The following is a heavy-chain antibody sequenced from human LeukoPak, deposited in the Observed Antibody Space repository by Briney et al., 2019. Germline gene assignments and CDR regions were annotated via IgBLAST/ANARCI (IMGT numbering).Heavy chain of an antibody. CDR1: GYTFTGYY. CDR3: ARVLVANYDFWSGSYETYFDY. D-gene: IGHD3-3*01. J-gene: IGHJ4*02. V-gene: IGHV1-2*04. CDR2: INPNSGGT. Sequence: ASVKVSCKASGYTFTGYYMHWVRQAPGQGLEWMGWINPNSGGTNYAQKFQGWVTMTRDTSISTAYMELSRLRSDDTAVYYCARVLVANYDFWSGSYETYFDYWGQGTLVTVSS.